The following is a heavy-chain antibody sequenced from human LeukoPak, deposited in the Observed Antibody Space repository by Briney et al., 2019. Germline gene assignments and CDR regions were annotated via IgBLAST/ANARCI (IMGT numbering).Heavy chain of an antibody. Sequence: PGRSLRLSCAASGFTSSSYAMNWVRQAPGKGLEWVAFISYDGSNKYYADSVKGRFTISRDNSKNTLYLQMNSLRAEDTAVYYCGKGRTGYSYGYGIDSWGQGTLVTVSS. D-gene: IGHD5-18*01. CDR3: GKGRTGYSYGYGIDS. CDR1: GFTSSSYA. J-gene: IGHJ4*02. CDR2: ISYDGSNK. V-gene: IGHV3-30*04.